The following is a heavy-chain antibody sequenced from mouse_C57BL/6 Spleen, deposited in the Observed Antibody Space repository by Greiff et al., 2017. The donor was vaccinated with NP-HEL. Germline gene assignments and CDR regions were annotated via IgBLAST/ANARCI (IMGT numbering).Heavy chain of an antibody. CDR1: GYTFTSYW. V-gene: IGHV1-64*01. CDR3: AEAYYSNVYAMDY. J-gene: IGHJ4*01. Sequence: QVQLQQPGAELVKPGASVKLSCKASGYTFTSYWMHWVKQRPGQGLEWIGMIHPNSGSTNYNEKFKSKATLTVDKSSSTAYMQLSSLTSEDSAVYYCAEAYYSNVYAMDYWGQGTSVTVSS. D-gene: IGHD2-5*01. CDR2: IHPNSGST.